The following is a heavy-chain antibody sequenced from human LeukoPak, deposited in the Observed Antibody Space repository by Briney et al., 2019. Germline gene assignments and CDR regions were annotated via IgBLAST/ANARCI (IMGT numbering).Heavy chain of an antibody. CDR3: TRDSGTYNWFDP. J-gene: IGHJ5*02. CDR1: GFTFSGSA. V-gene: IGHV3-73*01. D-gene: IGHD1-26*01. CDR2: IDKKDKGYATAT. Sequence: PGGSLRLSCAASGFTFSGSAIHGVRQSSGKGVGGVGQIDKKDKGYATATAYAASVKGRFTISRDDSINTAYLQMKSLKNEDTALYYCTRDSGTYNWFDPWGQGTLVTVSS.